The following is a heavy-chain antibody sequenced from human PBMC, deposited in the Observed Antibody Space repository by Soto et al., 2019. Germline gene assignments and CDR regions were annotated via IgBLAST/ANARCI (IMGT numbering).Heavy chain of an antibody. J-gene: IGHJ6*03. CDR2: ISGRGGST. Sequence: EVQLLESGGGLVQPGGSLRLSCAASGFTFSSYAMSWVRQAPGKGLEWVSAISGRGGSTYYADSVKGGFTISRYNSKNTLDLQMNSLRAEDTAVYDCAKKWVETTVLDYYYYYRDVGGKGTTFTVSS. CDR3: AKKWVETTVLDYYYYYRDV. V-gene: IGHV3-23*01. CDR1: GFTFSSYA. D-gene: IGHD4-4*01.